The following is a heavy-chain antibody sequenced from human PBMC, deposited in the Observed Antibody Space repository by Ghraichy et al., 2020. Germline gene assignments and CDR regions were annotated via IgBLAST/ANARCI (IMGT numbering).Heavy chain of an antibody. J-gene: IGHJ4*02. CDR3: TRLGTANDY. V-gene: IGHV3-73*01. D-gene: IGHD5-18*01. CDR2: IRSKANRYAT. CDR1: GFSFSDYY. Sequence: GGSLRLSCAASGFSFSDYYMSWIRQAPGKGLEWVCRIRSKANRYATAYAASVKGRFTISRDDSKNTAYLQMNSLKTEDTAVYYCTRLGTANDYWGQGTLVTVSS.